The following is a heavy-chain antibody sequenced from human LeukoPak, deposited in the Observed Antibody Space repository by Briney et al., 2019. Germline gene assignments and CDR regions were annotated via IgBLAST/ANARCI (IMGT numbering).Heavy chain of an antibody. J-gene: IGHJ3*02. CDR3: ARGLENYDILTGYYLEAFDI. V-gene: IGHV4-30-4*08. Sequence: SETLSLTCTVSGGSISSSSYYWGWIRQPPGKGLEWIGYIYYSGSTYYNPSLKSRVTISVDTSKNQFSLKLSSVTAADTAVYYCARGLENYDILTGYYLEAFDIWGQGTMVTVSS. CDR1: GGSISSSSYY. CDR2: IYYSGST. D-gene: IGHD3-9*01.